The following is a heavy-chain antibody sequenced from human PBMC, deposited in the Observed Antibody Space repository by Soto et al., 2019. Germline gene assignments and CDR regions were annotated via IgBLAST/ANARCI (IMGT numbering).Heavy chain of an antibody. CDR1: GFTVDDYV. D-gene: IGHD4-17*01. J-gene: IGHJ4*02. V-gene: IGHV3-9*01. CDR3: AKDMKWGGMTTIHYFDS. CDR2: ISWNSETI. Sequence: GGSLRLSCAASGFTVDDYVMHWVRQAPGKGLEWVSGISWNSETIDYADSVKGRFTISRDNAKSSLFLQMNSLRPDDTALYYCAKDMKWGGMTTIHYFDSWGQGTLVTVSS.